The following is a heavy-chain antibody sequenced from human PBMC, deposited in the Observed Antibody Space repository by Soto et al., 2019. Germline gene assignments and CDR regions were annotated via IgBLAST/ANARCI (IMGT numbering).Heavy chain of an antibody. CDR2: ISYDGSNK. Sequence: SLRLSCAASGFTFSSYGMHWVRQAPGKGLEWVAVISYDGSNKYYADSVKGRFTISRDNSKNTLYLQMNSLRAEDTAVYYCAKSYDSSSWFQGYFQHWGQGTLVTVSS. CDR3: AKSYDSSSWFQGYFQH. CDR1: GFTFSSYG. V-gene: IGHV3-30*18. D-gene: IGHD6-13*01. J-gene: IGHJ1*01.